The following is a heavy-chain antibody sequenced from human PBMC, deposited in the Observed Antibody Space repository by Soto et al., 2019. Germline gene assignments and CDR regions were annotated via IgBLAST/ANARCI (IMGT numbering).Heavy chain of an antibody. Sequence: PSETLSLTCAVYGGSFSGYYWSWIRQPPGKGLDWIGEINHRGSTNYNPSLKSRVTISVDTSKNQFSLKLSSVTAADTAVYYCARSDGRYWGQGTLVTVSS. CDR1: GGSFSGYY. J-gene: IGHJ4*02. CDR3: ARSDGRY. V-gene: IGHV4-34*01. CDR2: INHRGST.